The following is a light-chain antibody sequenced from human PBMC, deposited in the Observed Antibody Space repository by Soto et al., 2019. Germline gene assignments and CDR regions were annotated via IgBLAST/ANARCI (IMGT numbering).Light chain of an antibody. Sequence: EIVLTQSPGALSLSPGERATLSCGASRSVRSNSLAWYQQKPGQAPRLLIYGASSRATGVPDRFSGSGSGTDFTITISRLEPEDFAVYHCQQYDTSPLTFGGGTKVEIK. CDR1: RSVRSNS. V-gene: IGKV3-20*01. J-gene: IGKJ4*01. CDR2: GAS. CDR3: QQYDTSPLT.